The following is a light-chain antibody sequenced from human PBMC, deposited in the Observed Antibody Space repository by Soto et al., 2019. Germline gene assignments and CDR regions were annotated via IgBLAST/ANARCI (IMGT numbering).Light chain of an antibody. Sequence: IQMTQSPSSLSSSLGDRVTITWRASQSISTYLHWYQQKPGKAPNLLSYAASTLQSGVPSRFSGSGSGTDFTLTISSLQNEDFATYFCQHGYSTTLTFGGGTKVDIK. V-gene: IGKV1-39*01. CDR3: QHGYSTTLT. CDR1: QSISTY. CDR2: AAS. J-gene: IGKJ4*01.